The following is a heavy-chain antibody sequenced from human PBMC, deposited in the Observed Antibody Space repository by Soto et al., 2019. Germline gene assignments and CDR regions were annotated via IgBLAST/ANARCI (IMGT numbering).Heavy chain of an antibody. CDR2: TYYRSKWYN. Sequence: PSQTLSLTCAISGDSVSSNSAAWNWIRQSPSRGLEWLGRTYYRSKWYNDYPISVKGRITINPDTSRNQFSLKLSSVTAADTAVYYCARHRSSSWYDYYYYYGMDVWGQGTTVTVSS. J-gene: IGHJ6*02. V-gene: IGHV6-1*01. CDR1: GDSVSSNSAA. CDR3: ARHRSSSWYDYYYYYGMDV. D-gene: IGHD6-13*01.